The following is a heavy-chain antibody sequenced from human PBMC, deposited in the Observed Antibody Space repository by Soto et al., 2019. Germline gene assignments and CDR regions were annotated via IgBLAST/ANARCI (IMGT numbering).Heavy chain of an antibody. V-gene: IGHV3-30*18. J-gene: IGHJ6*02. Sequence: QVQLVESGGGVVQPGRSLRLSCAASGFTFSSYGMHWVRQAPGKGLEWVAVISYDGSNKYYADSVKGRFTISRDNSKNTLYLQMNSLRAEDTAVYYCAKNMDSSSSYGMDVWGQGTTVTVSS. CDR3: AKNMDSSSSYGMDV. CDR2: ISYDGSNK. CDR1: GFTFSSYG. D-gene: IGHD6-6*01.